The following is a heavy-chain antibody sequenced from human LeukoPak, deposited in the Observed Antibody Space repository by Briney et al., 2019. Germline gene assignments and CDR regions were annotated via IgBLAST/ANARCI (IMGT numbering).Heavy chain of an antibody. CDR3: ARQYYDFWSGYSIGHYYYMDV. CDR2: ISYDGSNK. V-gene: IGHV3-30*01. CDR1: GFTFSNCA. D-gene: IGHD3-3*01. J-gene: IGHJ6*03. Sequence: GGSLRLSCAASGFTFSNCAMHWVRQAPGKGLEWVAVISYDGSNKYYADSVKGRFTISRDNSKNTLYLQMNSLRAEDTAVYYCARQYYDFWSGYSIGHYYYMDVWGKGTTVTVSS.